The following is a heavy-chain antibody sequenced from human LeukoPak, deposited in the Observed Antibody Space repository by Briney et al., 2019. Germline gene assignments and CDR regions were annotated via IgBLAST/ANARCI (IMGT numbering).Heavy chain of an antibody. CDR1: GDSISSGDYY. CDR3: AGAVTGYYLSYYYFPY. CDR2: IYYNGIT. V-gene: IGHV4-30-4*01. D-gene: IGHD3-9*01. J-gene: IGHJ4*02. Sequence: PSQTLSLTCTVSGDSISSGDYYWTWIRQTPGKGLEWIGYIYYNGITYYNPSLKSRVIISVDQPKKQFSLKLSSVTAADTAVYYCAGAVTGYYLSYYYFPYWGRGTLVTVSS.